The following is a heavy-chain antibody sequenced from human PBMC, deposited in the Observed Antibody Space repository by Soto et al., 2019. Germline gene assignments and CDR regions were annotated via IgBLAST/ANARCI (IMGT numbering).Heavy chain of an antibody. CDR3: VPGSSGTRGEDS. J-gene: IGHJ4*02. CDR1: GLTLSNHA. D-gene: IGHD3-10*01. CDR2: VSEYGDVT. Sequence: GGSLRLSCAASGLTLSNHAMTCVRQAPGKGLDWFSTVSEYGDVTYYADSVRGRFTISRDNSKNTLYLQLNNLRVEDTAVYYCVPGSSGTRGEDSWGPGVVVTVSS. V-gene: IGHV3-23*01.